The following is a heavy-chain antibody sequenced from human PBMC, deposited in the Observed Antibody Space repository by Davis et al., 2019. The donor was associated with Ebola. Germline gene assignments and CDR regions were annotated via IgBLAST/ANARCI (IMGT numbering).Heavy chain of an antibody. V-gene: IGHV1-46*01. D-gene: IGHD6-13*01. J-gene: IGHJ5*02. CDR2: INPSGGST. Sequence: AASVKVSCKASGGTFSSYAISWVRQAPGQGLEWMGIINPSGGSTSYAQKFQGRVTMTRDTSTSTVYMELSSLRSEDTAVYYCARAAGRWNWFDPWGQGTLVTVSS. CDR1: GGTFSSYA. CDR3: ARAAGRWNWFDP.